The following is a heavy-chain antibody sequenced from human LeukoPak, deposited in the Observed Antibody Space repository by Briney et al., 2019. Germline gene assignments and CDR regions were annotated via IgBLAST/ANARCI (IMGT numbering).Heavy chain of an antibody. CDR3: AKETAPDIVVVPAASDY. J-gene: IGHJ4*02. Sequence: GGSLRLSCAASGFTFSSYAMSWVRQAPGKGLEWVSAISGSGGSTYYAGSVKGRFTISRDNSKNTLYLQMNSLRAEDTAVYYCAKETAPDIVVVPAASDYWGQGTLVTVSS. V-gene: IGHV3-23*01. CDR2: ISGSGGST. CDR1: GFTFSSYA. D-gene: IGHD2-2*01.